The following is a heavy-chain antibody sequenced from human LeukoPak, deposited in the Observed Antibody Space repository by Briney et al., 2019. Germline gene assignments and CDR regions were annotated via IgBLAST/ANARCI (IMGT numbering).Heavy chain of an antibody. V-gene: IGHV3-23*01. CDR3: AKDTGYCGGDCYSY. J-gene: IGHJ4*02. CDR1: GFAFSNYA. D-gene: IGHD2-21*02. CDR2: ISGSAGGT. Sequence: GGSLRLSCAASGFAFSNYAMNWVRQAPGRGLEWVSRISGSAGGTYYADSVKGRFTISRDNSKNTLYLQMNSLRAEDTAIYYCAKDTGYCGGDCYSYWGQGTLVTVSS.